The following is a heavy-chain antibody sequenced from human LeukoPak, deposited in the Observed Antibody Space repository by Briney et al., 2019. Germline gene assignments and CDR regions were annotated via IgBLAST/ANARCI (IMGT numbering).Heavy chain of an antibody. J-gene: IGHJ3*02. Sequence: KTGGSLRLSCAASGFTFSSYTMNWVRQAPGKGLEWVSSISSSGSYIYYADSVKGRFTLSRDNAKNSLYLQMNSLRAEDTAVYYCARKIAVAGSDAFDIWGQRIMVTVSS. D-gene: IGHD6-19*01. CDR1: GFTFSSYT. CDR2: ISSSGSYI. V-gene: IGHV3-21*01. CDR3: ARKIAVAGSDAFDI.